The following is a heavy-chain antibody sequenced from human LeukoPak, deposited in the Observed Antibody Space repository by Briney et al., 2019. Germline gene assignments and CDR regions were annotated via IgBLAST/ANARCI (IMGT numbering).Heavy chain of an antibody. CDR1: GFTFSTFG. J-gene: IGHJ6*03. CDR2: IRYDGSNK. V-gene: IGHV3-30*02. CDR3: AKGSKEVLFTRDHHMDV. Sequence: GGSLRLSCAASGFAASGFTFSTFGMHWVRQAPGKGLEWVAFIRYDGSNKYYADSVKGRFTISRDDSKNTLYLQMNSLRAEDTAVYYCAKGSKEVLFTRDHHMDVWGKGTTVT. D-gene: IGHD3-3*01.